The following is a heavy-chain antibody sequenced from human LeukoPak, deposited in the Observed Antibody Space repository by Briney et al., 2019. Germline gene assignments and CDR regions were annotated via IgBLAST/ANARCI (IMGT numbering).Heavy chain of an antibody. V-gene: IGHV3-23*01. D-gene: IGHD6-13*01. CDR1: GFTFSSYA. CDR3: AKVKGYSSSWYSVYYFDY. CDR2: ISGSGGST. Sequence: PGGSLRLSCAASGFTFSSYAMSWVRQAPGKGLEWVSAISGSGGSTYYADSVKGRFTTSRDNSKNTLYLQMNSLRAEDTAVYYCAKVKGYSSSWYSVYYFDYWGQGTLATVSS. J-gene: IGHJ4*02.